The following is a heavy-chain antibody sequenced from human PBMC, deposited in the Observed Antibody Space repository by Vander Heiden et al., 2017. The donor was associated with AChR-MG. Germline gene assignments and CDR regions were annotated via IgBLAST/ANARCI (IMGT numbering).Heavy chain of an antibody. CDR1: GRSFSGYH. CDR2: INHSGST. J-gene: IGHJ4*02. CDR3: ATRGPKGRDGYNKGYFDY. D-gene: IGHD5-12*01. V-gene: IGHV4-34*01. Sequence: QAHLQQRGSGPLKPSQTLSLTCAVYGRSFSGYHWSWIRQPPGKGLEWIGEINHSGSTNYNPSLKRRVTISVDTSKNQLSLKLSSVTAADTAVYYCATRGPKGRDGYNKGYFDYWGQGTLVTVSS.